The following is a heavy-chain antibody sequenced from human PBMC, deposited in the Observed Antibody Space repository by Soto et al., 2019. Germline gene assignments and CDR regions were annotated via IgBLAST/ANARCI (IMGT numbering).Heavy chain of an antibody. D-gene: IGHD1-1*01. V-gene: IGHV4-30-4*01. Sequence: PSETLSLTCTVSGASVSSGDYYWSCIRPPPGKGLEWIGYIYSSGGSYYNPSLKGRLTISIDTSKNQFSLKLNSVTVADTAIYYCVGTGTTDDYWGRGTLVTVSS. CDR2: IYSSGGS. CDR3: VGTGTTDDY. CDR1: GASVSSGDYY. J-gene: IGHJ4*02.